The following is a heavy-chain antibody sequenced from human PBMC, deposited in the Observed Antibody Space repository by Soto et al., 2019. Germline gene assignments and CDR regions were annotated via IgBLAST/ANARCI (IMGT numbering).Heavy chain of an antibody. CDR2: ISYSGSDI. CDR1: GFSFGSYT. Sequence: GSLRLSCAASGFSFGSYTMDWVRQAPGKGLDWVSSISYSGSDIYYADSVKGRFTISRDNAKNSLYLQMNSLRAEDTAVYYCAIKGGIDYWGQGTTVTVSS. V-gene: IGHV3-21*01. CDR3: AIKGGIDY. J-gene: IGHJ6*02.